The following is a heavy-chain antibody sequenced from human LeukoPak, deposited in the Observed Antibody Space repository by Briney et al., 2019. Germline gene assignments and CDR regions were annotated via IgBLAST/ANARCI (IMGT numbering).Heavy chain of an antibody. D-gene: IGHD6-19*01. J-gene: IGHJ4*02. Sequence: PSETLSLTCTVSGGSISSSSYYWGWIRQPPGKGLEWIGSIYYSGSTYYNPSLKSRVTISVDTSKNQFSLKLSSVTAADTAVYYCARAPWVGDSSGCFDYWGQGTLVTVSS. V-gene: IGHV4-39*07. CDR1: GGSISSSSYY. CDR2: IYYSGST. CDR3: ARAPWVGDSSGCFDY.